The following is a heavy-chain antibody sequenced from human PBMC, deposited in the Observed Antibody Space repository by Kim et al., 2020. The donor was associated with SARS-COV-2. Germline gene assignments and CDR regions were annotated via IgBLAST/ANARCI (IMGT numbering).Heavy chain of an antibody. V-gene: IGHV3-33*06. Sequence: GGSLRLSCAASGFTFSSYGMHWVRQAPGKGLEWVAVIWYDGSNKYYADSVKGRFTISRDNSKNTLYLQMNSLRAEDTAVYYCAKESRRIQLWSFDYWGQGTLVTVSS. CDR3: AKESRRIQLWSFDY. CDR1: GFTFSSYG. D-gene: IGHD5-18*01. CDR2: IWYDGSNK. J-gene: IGHJ4*02.